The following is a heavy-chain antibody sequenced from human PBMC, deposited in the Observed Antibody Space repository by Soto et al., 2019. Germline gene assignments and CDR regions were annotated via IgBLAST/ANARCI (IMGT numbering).Heavy chain of an antibody. D-gene: IGHD6-19*01. CDR2: ISSSGSTI. V-gene: IGHV3-48*03. Sequence: PGGSLRLSCAASGFTFSSYEMNWVRQAPGKGLEWVSFISSSGSTIYYADSAKGRFTISRDNAKNSLYLQMNSLRAEDTAVSYCASAATPPYSSGWPEWPGYWGQGTLVTVSS. CDR3: ASAATPPYSSGWPEWPGY. CDR1: GFTFSSYE. J-gene: IGHJ4*02.